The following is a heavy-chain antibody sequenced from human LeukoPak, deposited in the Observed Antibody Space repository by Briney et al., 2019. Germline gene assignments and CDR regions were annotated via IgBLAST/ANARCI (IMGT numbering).Heavy chain of an antibody. V-gene: IGHV4-61*02. CDR3: ARVPTYEIAAARVGYAFDI. Sequence: SETLSLTCTVSGGSISSGSYYWSWIRQPAGKGLEWIGRIYTSGSTNYNPSLKSRVTISVDTSKNQFSLKLSSVTAADTAVYYCARVPTYEIAAARVGYAFDIWGQGTMVTVSS. J-gene: IGHJ3*02. CDR2: IYTSGST. CDR1: GGSISSGSYY. D-gene: IGHD6-13*01.